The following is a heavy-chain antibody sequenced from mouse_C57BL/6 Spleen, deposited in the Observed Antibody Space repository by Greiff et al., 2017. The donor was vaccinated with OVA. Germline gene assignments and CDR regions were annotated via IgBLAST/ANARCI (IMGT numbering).Heavy chain of an antibody. V-gene: IGHV6-6*01. J-gene: IGHJ3*01. CDR3: TRGARAWVAY. CDR1: GFTFSDAW. CDR2: IRNKANNHAT. Sequence: EVQGVESGGGLVQPGGSMKLSCAASGFTFSDAWMDWVRQSPEKGLEWVAEIRNKANNHATYYAESVKGRFTISRDDSKSSVYLQMNSLRAEDTGIYYCTRGARAWVAYWGQGTLVTVSA.